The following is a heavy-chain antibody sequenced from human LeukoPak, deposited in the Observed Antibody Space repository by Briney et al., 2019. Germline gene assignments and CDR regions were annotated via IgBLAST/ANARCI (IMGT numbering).Heavy chain of an antibody. CDR2: IKQDGSKK. J-gene: IGHJ4*02. V-gene: IGHV3-7*04. CDR3: TRVGYIDEGIDY. Sequence: GGSLRLSCVVSGFSMSIHWMSWVRQAPGKGLEWVANIKQDGSKKSYVDSVKGRFTISRDNAKNSLYLQMNSLRAEDTAIYYCTRVGYIDEGIDYWGQGTLVTVSS. D-gene: IGHD5-24*01. CDR1: GFSMSIHW.